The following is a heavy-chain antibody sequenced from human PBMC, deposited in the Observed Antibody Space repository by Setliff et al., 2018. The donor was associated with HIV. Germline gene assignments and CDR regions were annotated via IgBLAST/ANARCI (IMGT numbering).Heavy chain of an antibody. Sequence: PSETMSLTCTVSGGFISTYYWSWIRQPPGKGLEWVGCVFHDGSVDYNPSLKSRVTMSVDTAKNQFSLSLSSVTAADTAVYYCARDGGSLWRFDRWGQGTLVTVSS. CDR3: ARDGGSLWRFDR. V-gene: IGHV4-59*01. J-gene: IGHJ4*02. CDR2: VFHDGSV. D-gene: IGHD2-15*01. CDR1: GGFISTYY.